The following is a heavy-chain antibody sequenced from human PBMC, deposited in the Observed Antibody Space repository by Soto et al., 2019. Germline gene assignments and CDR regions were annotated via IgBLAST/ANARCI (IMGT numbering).Heavy chain of an antibody. CDR3: ARSLLWFGELN. J-gene: IGHJ4*02. CDR2: IYYSGST. V-gene: IGHV4-61*01. Sequence: SETLSLTCTVSGGSVSSGSYYWSWIRQPPGKGLEWIGYIYYSGSTNYNPSLKSRVTISVDTSKNQFSLRLSSVTAADTAVYYCARSLLWFGELNWGQGTLVTVSS. CDR1: GGSVSSGSYY. D-gene: IGHD3-10*01.